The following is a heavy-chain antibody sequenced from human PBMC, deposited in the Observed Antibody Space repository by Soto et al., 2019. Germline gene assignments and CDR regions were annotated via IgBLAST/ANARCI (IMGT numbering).Heavy chain of an antibody. CDR2: MNPNSGNT. V-gene: IGHV1-8*01. D-gene: IGHD6-13*01. J-gene: IGHJ6*02. CDR3: ARPRGRSWTPGYYYYGMDV. CDR1: GYTFTSYD. Sequence: ASVKVSCKASGYTFTSYDINWVRQATGQGLEWMGWMNPNSGNTGYAQKFQGRVTMTRNTSISTAYMELSSLRSEDTAVYYCARPRGRSWTPGYYYYGMDVWGQGTTVTSP.